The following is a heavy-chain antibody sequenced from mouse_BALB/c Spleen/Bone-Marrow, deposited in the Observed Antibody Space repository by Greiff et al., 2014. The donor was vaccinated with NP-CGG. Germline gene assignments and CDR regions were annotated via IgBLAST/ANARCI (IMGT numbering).Heavy chain of an antibody. V-gene: IGHV3-8*02. CDR2: ISYSGST. CDR3: ARSSSTGTPFAY. Sequence: EVQLQESGASLVKPSQTLSLTCSVTGDSITSGYWNWIRKFPGNRLEFMGYISYSGSTYYNPSLKSRISITRDTSKNLYSLQLNSVTTEDTATYYCARSSSTGTPFAYWGQGTTLTVSS. CDR1: GDSITSGY. J-gene: IGHJ2*01. D-gene: IGHD4-1*02.